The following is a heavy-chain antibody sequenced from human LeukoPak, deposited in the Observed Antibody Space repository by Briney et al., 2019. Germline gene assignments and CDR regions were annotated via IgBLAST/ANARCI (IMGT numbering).Heavy chain of an antibody. J-gene: IGHJ4*02. CDR1: GFTLSRYA. D-gene: IGHD3-10*01. CDR2: VSRNGYTT. Sequence: GGSLRLSCAASGFTLSRYAMTWVRQGPGKGLEWVSTVSRNGYTTDYAASVKGRFTISRDNSKNTLFLQMNSLRAEDTAVYYCAKGSAKKYDEYWGQGTLDTVSS. V-gene: IGHV3-23*01. CDR3: AKGSAKKYDEY.